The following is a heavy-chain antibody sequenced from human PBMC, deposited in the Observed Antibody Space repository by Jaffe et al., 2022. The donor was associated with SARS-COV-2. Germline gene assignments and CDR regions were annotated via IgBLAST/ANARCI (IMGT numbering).Heavy chain of an antibody. J-gene: IGHJ3*02. D-gene: IGHD2-21*02. Sequence: EVQLVESGGGLVKPGGSLRLSCAASGFTFSSYSMNWVRQAPGKGLEWVSSISSSSSYIYYADSVKGRFTISRDNAKNSLYLQMNSLRAEDTAVYYCARAAVVTPHAFDIWGQGTMVTVSS. CDR1: GFTFSSYS. CDR3: ARAAVVTPHAFDI. CDR2: ISSSSSYI. V-gene: IGHV3-21*01.